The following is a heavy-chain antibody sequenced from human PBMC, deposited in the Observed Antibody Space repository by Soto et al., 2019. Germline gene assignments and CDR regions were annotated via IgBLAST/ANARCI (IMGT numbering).Heavy chain of an antibody. CDR2: INPNGGST. J-gene: IGHJ3*02. V-gene: IGHV1-46*01. Sequence: QVQLVQSGAEVKKPGASVKVSCKASGYTFINYYMHWVRQAPGQGLEWMGIINPNGGSTTYAQKCQGRVTLTRDTSTTPVNMELSRLRSEDTAVYYCAREKWLVRRNDPFDIWGQGTMVTVSS. D-gene: IGHD6-19*01. CDR1: GYTFINYY. CDR3: AREKWLVRRNDPFDI.